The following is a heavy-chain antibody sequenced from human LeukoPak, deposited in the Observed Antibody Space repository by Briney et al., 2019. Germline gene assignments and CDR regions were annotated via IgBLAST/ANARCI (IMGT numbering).Heavy chain of an antibody. V-gene: IGHV1-18*01. CDR3: ATAYYDFWSGYYSMDY. D-gene: IGHD3-3*01. CDR2: ISAYNGNT. CDR1: GYTFTSYG. J-gene: IGHJ4*02. Sequence: ASAKVSCKASGYTFTSYGISWVRQAPGQGLEWMGWISAYNGNTNYAQKLQGRVTMTTDTSTSTAYMELRSLRSDDTAVYYCATAYYDFWSGYYSMDYWGQGTLVTVSS.